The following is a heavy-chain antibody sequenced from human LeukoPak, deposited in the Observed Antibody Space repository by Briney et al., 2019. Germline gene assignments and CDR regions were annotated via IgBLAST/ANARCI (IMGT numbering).Heavy chain of an antibody. V-gene: IGHV4-34*01. D-gene: IGHD3-22*01. J-gene: IGHJ4*02. CDR1: GGSFSGYY. CDR2: INHSGST. CDR3: ARGPMYYDSSGYLY. Sequence: SETLSLTCAVYGGSFSGYYWSWIRQPPGKGLEWIGEINHSGSTNYNPSPKSRVTISVDTSKNQFSLKLSSVTAADTAVYYCARGPMYYDSSGYLYWGQGTLVTVSS.